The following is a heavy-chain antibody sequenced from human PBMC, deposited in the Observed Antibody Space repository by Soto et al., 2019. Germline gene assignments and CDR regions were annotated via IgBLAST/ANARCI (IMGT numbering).Heavy chain of an antibody. CDR1: GYTFTGYD. Sequence: ASVKVSCKASGYTFTGYDINWVRQATGQGLEWMGWMNPNSGNTGYAQKFQGRVTMTRNTSISTAYMELSSLRSEDTAVYYCARGAVTTALYYYYMDVWGKGTTVTVSS. V-gene: IGHV1-8*01. D-gene: IGHD4-17*01. J-gene: IGHJ6*03. CDR3: ARGAVTTALYYYYMDV. CDR2: MNPNSGNT.